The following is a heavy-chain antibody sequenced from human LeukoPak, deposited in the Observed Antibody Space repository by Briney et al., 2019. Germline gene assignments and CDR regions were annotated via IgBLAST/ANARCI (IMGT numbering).Heavy chain of an antibody. CDR2: IRYDGSNK. CDR1: GFTFSSYG. D-gene: IGHD2-2*01. V-gene: IGHV3-30*02. Sequence: QSGGSLRLSCAASGFTFSSYGMHWVRQAPGKGLEWVAFIRYDGSNKYYADSVKGRFTISRDNSKNTLYLQMNSLRAEDTAVYYCAKDEPTYQLLETYYFDYWGQGTLVTVSS. CDR3: AKDEPTYQLLETYYFDY. J-gene: IGHJ4*02.